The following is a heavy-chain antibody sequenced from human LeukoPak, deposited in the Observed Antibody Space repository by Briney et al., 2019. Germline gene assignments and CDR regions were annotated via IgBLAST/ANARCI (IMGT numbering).Heavy chain of an antibody. Sequence: ASVKVSCKTSGYTFTSYYMHWVRQAPGRGLEWMGIINPSGGSTSYAQKFQGRVTMTRDTSTSTVYMEVSSLRSEDTAVYYCARPIKSADSSSSWFDPWGQGTLVTVSS. CDR2: INPSGGST. J-gene: IGHJ5*02. D-gene: IGHD6-6*01. CDR3: ARPIKSADSSSSWFDP. V-gene: IGHV1-46*01. CDR1: GYTFTSYY.